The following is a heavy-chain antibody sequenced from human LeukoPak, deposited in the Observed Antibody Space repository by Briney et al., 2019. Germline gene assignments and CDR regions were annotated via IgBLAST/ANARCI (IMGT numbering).Heavy chain of an antibody. CDR3: AIDLYYYDSSGQGPEYYFDY. J-gene: IGHJ4*02. V-gene: IGHV4-39*07. Sequence: SGTLSLTCTVSGGSISSSSYYWGWIRQPPGKGLEWIGSIYYSGSTYYNPSLKSRVTISVDTSKNQFSLKLSSVTAADTAVYYCAIDLYYYDSSGQGPEYYFDYWGQGTLVTVSS. CDR1: GGSISSSSYY. CDR2: IYYSGST. D-gene: IGHD3-22*01.